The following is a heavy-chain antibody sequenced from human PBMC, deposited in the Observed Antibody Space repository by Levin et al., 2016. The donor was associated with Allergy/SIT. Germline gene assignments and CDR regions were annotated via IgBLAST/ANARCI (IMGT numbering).Heavy chain of an antibody. CDR3: ARDYGDYVLEFDP. Sequence: ASVKVSCKASGYTFTSYYMHWVRQAPGQGLEWMGIINPSGGSTSYAQKLQGRVTMTTDTSTSTAYMELRSLRSDDTAVYYCARDYGDYVLEFDPWGQGTLVTVSS. V-gene: IGHV1-46*01. J-gene: IGHJ5*02. CDR2: INPSGGST. D-gene: IGHD4-17*01. CDR1: GYTFTSYY.